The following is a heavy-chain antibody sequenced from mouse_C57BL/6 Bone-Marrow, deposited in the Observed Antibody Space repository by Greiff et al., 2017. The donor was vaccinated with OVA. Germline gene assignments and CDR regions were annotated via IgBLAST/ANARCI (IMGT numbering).Heavy chain of an antibody. CDR3: ARGGYSEDFDC. CDR1: GYTFTSYW. D-gene: IGHD2-3*01. CDR2: IDPSDSYT. Sequence: QVQLQQPGAELVMPGASVKLSCKASGYTFTSYWMHWVKQRPGQGLEWIGEIDPSDSYTNYNQKFKGKSTLTVDKSSSTAYMQLSSLTSEDSAVYYCARGGYSEDFDCWGQGTTLTVSS. V-gene: IGHV1-69*01. J-gene: IGHJ2*01.